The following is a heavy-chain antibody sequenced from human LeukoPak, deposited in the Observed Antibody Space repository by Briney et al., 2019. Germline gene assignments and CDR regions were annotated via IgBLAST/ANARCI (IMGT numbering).Heavy chain of an antibody. CDR1: GFIFSAYE. CDR3: ANTHFRDR. V-gene: IGHV3-48*03. J-gene: IGHJ4*02. CDR2: ISSSGSTI. Sequence: PGGSLRLSCAASGFIFSAYEMNWVRQAPGKGLEWVSYISSSGSTIYYADSVKGRFTISRDNFRNTLFLQMDSLRAEDTAVYYCANTHFRDRWGQGTLVTVSS.